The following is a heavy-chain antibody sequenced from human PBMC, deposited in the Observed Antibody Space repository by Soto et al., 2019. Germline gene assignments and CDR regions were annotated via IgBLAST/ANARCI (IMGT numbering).Heavy chain of an antibody. D-gene: IGHD3-22*01. V-gene: IGHV4-31*03. CDR1: GGSISSGGYY. CDR3: ARGEYYYDSSGLPYYYGMDV. Sequence: PSETLSLTCTVSGGSISSGGYYWSWIRQHPGKGLEGIGYIYYSGSTYYNPSLKSRVTISVDTSKNQFSLKLSSVTAADTAVYYCARGEYYYDSSGLPYYYGMDVWGQGTTVTVSS. CDR2: IYYSGST. J-gene: IGHJ6*02.